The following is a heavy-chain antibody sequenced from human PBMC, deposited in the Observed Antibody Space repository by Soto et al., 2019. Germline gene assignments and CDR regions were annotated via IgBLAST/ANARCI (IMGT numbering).Heavy chain of an antibody. J-gene: IGHJ5*02. Sequence: SETLSLTCTVSGDSVSKYYWNWIRQPAGKGLEWIGRIHSTRSPNYNPSLKSRVTMSVDTSKNQFSLKLNLTSVTAADTAVYYCARSPSYGDYANLDTWGQGTLVTVSS. CDR2: IHSTRSP. CDR1: GDSVSKYY. V-gene: IGHV4-4*07. D-gene: IGHD4-17*01. CDR3: ARSPSYGDYANLDT.